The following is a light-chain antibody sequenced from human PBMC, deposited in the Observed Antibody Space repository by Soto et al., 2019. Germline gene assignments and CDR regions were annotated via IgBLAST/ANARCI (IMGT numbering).Light chain of an antibody. V-gene: IGLV2-14*01. CDR1: SSDVGGYNY. Sequence: QSVLTQPASVSGSPGQSITISCTGTSSDVGGYNYVSWYQQYPGKAPKLMIYEVSNRPSGVSNRLSGSKSGNTASLTISGLQAEDEADYYCSSYTSDSTLFGGGTKVTVL. CDR2: EVS. J-gene: IGLJ2*01. CDR3: SSYTSDSTL.